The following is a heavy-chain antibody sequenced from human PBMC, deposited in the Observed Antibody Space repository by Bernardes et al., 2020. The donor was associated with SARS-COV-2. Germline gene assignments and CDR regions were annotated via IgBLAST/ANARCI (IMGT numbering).Heavy chain of an antibody. CDR3: AKGNSSTSCRWLDY. D-gene: IGHD2-2*01. J-gene: IGHJ4*02. CDR2: ISGSGGST. Sequence: GGSLSPSCAASGFTFSSYAMHWVRQAPGKGLEWVSAISGSGGSTYYADSVKGRFTISRDNSKNTLYLQMNSLRAEDTAVYYCAKGNSSTSCRWLDYWGQGTLVTVSS. V-gene: IGHV3-23*01. CDR1: GFTFSSYA.